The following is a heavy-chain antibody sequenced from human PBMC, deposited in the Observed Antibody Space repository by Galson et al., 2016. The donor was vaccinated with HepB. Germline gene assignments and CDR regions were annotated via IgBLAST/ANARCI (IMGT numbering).Heavy chain of an antibody. CDR3: ARTERWLQFDWFDP. D-gene: IGHD5-24*01. J-gene: IGHJ5*02. Sequence: SETLSLTCTVSGGSISSYYWSWIRQPAGKGLEWIGRIYTTGSTNYNPSLKSRVTMSVDTSKNQFSLNLSSVTAADTAVYYCARTERWLQFDWFDPWGQGTLVTVSS. CDR1: GGSISSYY. V-gene: IGHV4-4*07. CDR2: IYTTGST.